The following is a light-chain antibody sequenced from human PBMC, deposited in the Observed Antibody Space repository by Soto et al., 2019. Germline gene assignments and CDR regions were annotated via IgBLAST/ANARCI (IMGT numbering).Light chain of an antibody. CDR3: ISYTTSSTYYV. V-gene: IGLV2-14*01. CDR2: EVS. Sequence: QSALTQPASVSGSPGQSITISCTGTSSDVGLYNYVSWYQQYPGKAPKLMIFEVSNRPSGVSNRFSASKSGNTASLTISGLQAEAEDDYYCISYTTSSTYYVFGTGTKLTVL. J-gene: IGLJ1*01. CDR1: SSDVGLYNY.